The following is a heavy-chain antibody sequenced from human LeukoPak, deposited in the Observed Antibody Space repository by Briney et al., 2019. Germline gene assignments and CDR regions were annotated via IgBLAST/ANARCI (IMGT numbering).Heavy chain of an antibody. CDR1: GFTFDDYA. V-gene: IGHV3-9*01. CDR2: ISWNNVSI. J-gene: IGHJ4*02. Sequence: GGSLRLSCTASGFTFDDYAMHWVRQAPGKGLEWVSGISWNNVSIDYADSVKGRFTISRDNAKNSLYLQMNSLRIEDTALYYCAKDRTGFGESSDYWGQGTLVTVSS. D-gene: IGHD3-10*01. CDR3: AKDRTGFGESSDY.